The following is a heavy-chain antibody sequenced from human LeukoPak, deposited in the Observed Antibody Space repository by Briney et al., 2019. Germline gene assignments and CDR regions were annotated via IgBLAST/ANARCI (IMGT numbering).Heavy chain of an antibody. CDR2: ISYDGSNK. CDR1: GFTFSSYA. D-gene: IGHD3-22*01. Sequence: QSGGSLRLSCAASGFTFSSYAMHWVRQAPGKGLEWVAVISYDGSNKYYADSVKGRFTISRDNSKNTLYLQMNSPRAEDTAVYYCARENYYDSSGYYSYYFDYWGQGTLVTVSS. V-gene: IGHV3-30-3*01. J-gene: IGHJ4*02. CDR3: ARENYYDSSGYYSYYFDY.